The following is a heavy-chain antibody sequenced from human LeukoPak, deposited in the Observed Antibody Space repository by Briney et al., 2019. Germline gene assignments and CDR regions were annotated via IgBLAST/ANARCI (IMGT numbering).Heavy chain of an antibody. V-gene: IGHV4-34*01. Sequence: SETLSLTCAVYGGSFSGYYWSWIRQPPGKGLEWIGEINHSGSTNYNPSLKSRVTISVDTSKNQFSLKLSSVTAADTAAYYCARRSRWLQWFDPWGQGTLVTVSS. D-gene: IGHD5-24*01. J-gene: IGHJ5*02. CDR1: GGSFSGYY. CDR3: ARRSRWLQWFDP. CDR2: INHSGST.